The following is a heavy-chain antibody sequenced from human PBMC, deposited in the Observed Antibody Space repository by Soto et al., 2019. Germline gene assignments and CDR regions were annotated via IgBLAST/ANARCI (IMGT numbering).Heavy chain of an antibody. CDR2: ISGSGGSI. CDR3: AKVYCSSTSCPLRYYYYYMDV. V-gene: IGHV3-23*01. Sequence: GGALRLSCAASGFTFSSYAMSWVRQAPEKGLEWVSAISGSGGSIYYADSVKGRFTISRDNSKTTLYLQMNSLRAEDTAVYYCAKVYCSSTSCPLRYYYYYMDVWGKGTTVTVSS. CDR1: GFTFSSYA. J-gene: IGHJ6*03. D-gene: IGHD2-2*01.